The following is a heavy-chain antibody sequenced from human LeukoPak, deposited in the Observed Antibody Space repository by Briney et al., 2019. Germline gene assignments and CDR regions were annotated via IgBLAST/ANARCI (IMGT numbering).Heavy chain of an antibody. CDR3: AKGSGEGEKNFWSGLTPDY. CDR2: ISWDGGST. Sequence: PGGSLRLSCAASGFTFDDYAMHWVRQAPGKGLEWVSLISWDGGSTYYADSVKGRFTISRDNSKNSLYLQMNSLRAEDTALYYCAKGSGEGEKNFWSGLTPDYWGQGTLVTVSS. D-gene: IGHD3-3*01. CDR1: GFTFDDYA. J-gene: IGHJ4*02. V-gene: IGHV3-43D*03.